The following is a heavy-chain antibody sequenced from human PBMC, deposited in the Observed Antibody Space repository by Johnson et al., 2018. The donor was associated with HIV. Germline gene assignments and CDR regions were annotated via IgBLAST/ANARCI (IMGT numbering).Heavy chain of an antibody. Sequence: VQLVESGGGVVQPGRSLRLSCAASGFTFSNAWMSWVRQAPGKGLEWVGRIKSKTDGGTTDYAAPVKGRFTISRDDSKNTLYLQMNSLRAEDTAVYYCARDLGGGDSSSSYAFDIWGQGTMVTVSS. V-gene: IGHV3-15*01. CDR2: IKSKTDGGTT. CDR1: GFTFSNAW. CDR3: ARDLGGGDSSSSYAFDI. D-gene: IGHD6-6*01. J-gene: IGHJ3*02.